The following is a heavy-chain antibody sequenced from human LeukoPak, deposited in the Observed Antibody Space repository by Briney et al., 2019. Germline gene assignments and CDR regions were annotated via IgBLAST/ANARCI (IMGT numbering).Heavy chain of an antibody. J-gene: IGHJ5*02. CDR1: VFTFDDYA. CDR2: ISWNSGSM. CDR3: AKDPRSSSWYPLNWFDP. D-gene: IGHD2-2*01. V-gene: IGHV3-9*01. Sequence: SLRLSCAASVFTFDDYAMHWVRQAPGKGLEWVSGISWNSGSMGYADSVKGRFTISRDNAKNSLYLQMNSLRAEDTALYYCAKDPRSSSWYPLNWFDPWGQGTLVTVSS.